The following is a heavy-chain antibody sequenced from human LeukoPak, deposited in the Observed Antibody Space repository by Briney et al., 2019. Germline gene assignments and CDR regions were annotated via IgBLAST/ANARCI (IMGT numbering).Heavy chain of an antibody. V-gene: IGHV3-11*04. J-gene: IGHJ6*03. D-gene: IGHD1-26*01. CDR3: ARNPTISGSYSFDYYYYMDV. Sequence: PGGSLRLSCAASGFTFSDYYMSWIRQAPGKGLEWVSYISSSGSTIYYADSVKGRSTISRDNAKNSLYLQMNSLRAEDTAVYYCARNPTISGSYSFDYYYYMDVWGKGTTVTVSS. CDR2: ISSSGSTI. CDR1: GFTFSDYY.